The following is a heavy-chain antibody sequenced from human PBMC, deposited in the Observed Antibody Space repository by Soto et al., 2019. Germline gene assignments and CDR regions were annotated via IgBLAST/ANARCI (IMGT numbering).Heavy chain of an antibody. V-gene: IGHV4-34*01. CDR2: INHSGST. CDR3: ARGPRALTCYYPPGYYYYGMDV. Sequence: PSETLSLTCAVYGGSFSGYYWSWIRQPPGKGLGWIGEINHSGSTNYNPSLKSRVTISVDTSKNQFSLKLSSVTAADTAVYYCARGPRALTCYYPPGYYYYGMDVWGQGTTVTVSS. CDR1: GGSFSGYY. D-gene: IGHD3-9*01. J-gene: IGHJ6*02.